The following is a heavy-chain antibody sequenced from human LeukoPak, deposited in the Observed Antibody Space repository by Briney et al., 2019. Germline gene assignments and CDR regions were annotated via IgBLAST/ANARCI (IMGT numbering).Heavy chain of an antibody. CDR2: ISYDGSNK. CDR1: GFTFSSYG. CDR3: AKARGYYDSSGYSPFDY. V-gene: IGHV3-30*18. Sequence: GGSLRLSCAASGFTFSSYGMHWVCQAPGKGLEWVAVISYDGSNKYYADSVKGRFTISRDNSKDTLYLQMNSLRAEDTAVYYCAKARGYYDSSGYSPFDYWGQGTLVTVSS. J-gene: IGHJ4*02. D-gene: IGHD3-22*01.